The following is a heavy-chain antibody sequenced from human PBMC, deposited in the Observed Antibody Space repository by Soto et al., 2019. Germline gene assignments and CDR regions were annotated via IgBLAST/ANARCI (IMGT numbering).Heavy chain of an antibody. J-gene: IGHJ6*02. CDR1: GYTFTSYA. V-gene: IGHV1-3*01. D-gene: IGHD3-3*01. CDR2: INAGNGNT. CDR3: ARGPSRHYDFWSGEYYGMDV. Sequence: ASVKVSCKAPGYTFTSYAMHWVRQAPGQRLEWMGWINAGNGNTKYSQKFQGRVTITRDTSASTAYMELSSLRSEDTAVYYCARGPSRHYDFWSGEYYGMDVWGQGTTVTLS.